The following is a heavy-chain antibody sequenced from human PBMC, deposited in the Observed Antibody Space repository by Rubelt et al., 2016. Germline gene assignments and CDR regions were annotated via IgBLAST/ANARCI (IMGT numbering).Heavy chain of an antibody. CDR2: VYYSGST. CDR1: AGSISSSNYY. CDR3: ARLWSKQWPCDY. D-gene: IGHD6-19*01. J-gene: IGHJ4*02. V-gene: IGHV4-39*01. Sequence: QLQLQESGPGLVKPSETLSLTCTVSAGSISSSNYYWGWIRQPPGKGLESIGNVYYSGSTYYNPSLKSRVTISVDTSKNQFSLKLSSVAAADSAVYYCARLWSKQWPCDYWGRGTLVTVSS.